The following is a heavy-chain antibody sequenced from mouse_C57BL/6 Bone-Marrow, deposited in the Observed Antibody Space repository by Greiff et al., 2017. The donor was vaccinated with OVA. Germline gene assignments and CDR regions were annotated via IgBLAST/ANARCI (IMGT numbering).Heavy chain of an antibody. D-gene: IGHD2-4*01. CDR1: GFSLTSYG. CDR3: ARKGDYDEGGYFDY. J-gene: IGHJ2*01. Sequence: VQLQESGPGLVQPSQSLSITCTVSGFSLTSYGVHWVRQSPGKGLEWLGVIWSGGSTDYNAAFISRLSISKDNSKSQVFFKMNSLQADDTAIYYCARKGDYDEGGYFDYWGQGTTLTVSS. V-gene: IGHV2-2*01. CDR2: IWSGGST.